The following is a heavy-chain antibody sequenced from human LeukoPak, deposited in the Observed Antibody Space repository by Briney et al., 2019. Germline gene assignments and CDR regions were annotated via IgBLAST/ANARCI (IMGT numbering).Heavy chain of an antibody. Sequence: PGGSLRLSCAASGFTFSSYAMSWVRQAPGKGLEWVSAISGSGGSTYYADSVKGRFTISRDNSKNTLYLQMNSLRAEDTAVYYCARGNWNYGCVDYWGQGTLVTVSS. D-gene: IGHD1-7*01. V-gene: IGHV3-23*01. J-gene: IGHJ4*02. CDR1: GFTFSSYA. CDR2: ISGSGGST. CDR3: ARGNWNYGCVDY.